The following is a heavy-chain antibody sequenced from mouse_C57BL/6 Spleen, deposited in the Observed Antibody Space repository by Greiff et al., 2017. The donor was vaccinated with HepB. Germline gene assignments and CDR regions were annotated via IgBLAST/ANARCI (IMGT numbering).Heavy chain of an antibody. J-gene: IGHJ3*01. CDR3: ARSPYYDYDEGAWFAY. CDR2: INPNNGGT. Sequence: EVQLQQSGPELVKPGASVKMSCKASGYTFTDYNMHWVKQSHGKSLEWIGYINPNNGGTSYNQKFKDKATLTVNKSSSTAYMELRSLTSEDSAVYYCARSPYYDYDEGAWFAYWGQGTLVTVSA. V-gene: IGHV1-22*01. CDR1: GYTFTDYN. D-gene: IGHD2-4*01.